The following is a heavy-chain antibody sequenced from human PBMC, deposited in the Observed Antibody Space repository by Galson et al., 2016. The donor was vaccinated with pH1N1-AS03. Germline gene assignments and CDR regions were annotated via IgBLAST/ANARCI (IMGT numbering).Heavy chain of an antibody. CDR3: VVWHSSAVRWGFDY. CDR1: GFPISNSG. V-gene: IGHV3-33*01. J-gene: IGHJ4*02. Sequence: SLRLSCAASGFPISNSGMHWVRQAPGKGLEWVALIWYDGSSQYYTDSVKGRFTISRDNSEDTLYLQMNSLRPEDTAVYYCVVWHSSAVRWGFDYWGQGTLVTVSS. D-gene: IGHD3-22*01. CDR2: IWYDGSSQ.